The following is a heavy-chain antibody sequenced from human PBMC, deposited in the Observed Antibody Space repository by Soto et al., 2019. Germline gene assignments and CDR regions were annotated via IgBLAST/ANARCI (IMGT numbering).Heavy chain of an antibody. CDR3: ARGRLRDPWIY. J-gene: IGHJ4*02. V-gene: IGHV1-46*01. D-gene: IGHD6-25*01. CDR2: IDPSGGSA. Sequence: GASVKVSCKASGYTLTNYYIHCVRQAPGQGLEWMGFIDPSGGSAAYAQSFQDRLTMTRDTSMTTVYMELSSLRSDDTAVYYCARGRLRDPWIYWGQGTLVTVSS. CDR1: GYTLTNYY.